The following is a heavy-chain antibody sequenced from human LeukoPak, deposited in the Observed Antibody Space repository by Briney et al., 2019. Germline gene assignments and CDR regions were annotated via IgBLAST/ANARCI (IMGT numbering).Heavy chain of an antibody. CDR3: AKGVVRRVVRNYYYGMDV. Sequence: GGSLRLSCAASRFTFDDYAMHWVRQAPGKGLEWVSGISWNSGSIGYADSVKGRFTISRDNAKNSLYLQMNSLRAEDTALYYCAKGVVRRVVRNYYYGMDVWGQGTTVTVSS. D-gene: IGHD3-10*02. J-gene: IGHJ6*02. CDR2: ISWNSGSI. V-gene: IGHV3-9*01. CDR1: RFTFDDYA.